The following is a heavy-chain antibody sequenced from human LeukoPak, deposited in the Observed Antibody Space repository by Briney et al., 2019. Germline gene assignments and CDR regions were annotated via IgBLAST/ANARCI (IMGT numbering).Heavy chain of an antibody. Sequence: GGSLRLSCAASGFTFSSYAMSWVRQAPGKGLEWVSAISGSGGSTYYADSVKGRFTISRDNSKNTLYLQLNSLRAEDTAVYYCAKGRGIVATIGNAFDIWGQETMVSVS. V-gene: IGHV3-23*01. CDR1: GFTFSSYA. J-gene: IGHJ3*02. CDR3: AKGRGIVATIGNAFDI. D-gene: IGHD5-12*01. CDR2: ISGSGGST.